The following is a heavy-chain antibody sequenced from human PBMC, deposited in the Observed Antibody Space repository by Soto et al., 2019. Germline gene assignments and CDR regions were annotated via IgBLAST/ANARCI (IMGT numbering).Heavy chain of an antibody. J-gene: IGHJ4*02. CDR3: AAYSHKGY. D-gene: IGHD3-16*01. CDR2: IYSGGST. Sequence: EEQLVESGGDLVQPGVSLRLSCAASGFTVSNNYMSWVRQAPGKGLEWVSLIYSGGSTYYADSVKGRVTISRDSSKNTLYLQMNSLRAEDTAMYYCAAYSHKGYWGQGTLVTVSS. CDR1: GFTVSNNY. V-gene: IGHV3-66*01.